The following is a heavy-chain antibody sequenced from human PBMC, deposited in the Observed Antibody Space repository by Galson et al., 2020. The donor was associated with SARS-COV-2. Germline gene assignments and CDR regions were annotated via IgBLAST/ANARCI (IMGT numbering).Heavy chain of an antibody. J-gene: IGHJ4*02. D-gene: IGHD1-26*01. CDR2: ITHSGSS. V-gene: IGHV4-34*01. CDR1: GGSFNDYY. Sequence: PSETLSLTCAVYGGSFNDYYWSWIRQPPGKGLEWIGGITHSGSSDYNPSLGGRATISVDTSKNQFSLNLSSVTAADTAVYYCARGQQTELLTPFDFWGQGTLVTVSS. CDR3: ARGQQTELLTPFDF.